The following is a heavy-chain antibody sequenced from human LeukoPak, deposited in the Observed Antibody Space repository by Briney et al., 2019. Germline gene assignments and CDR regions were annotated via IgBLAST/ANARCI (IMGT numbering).Heavy chain of an antibody. J-gene: IGHJ4*02. V-gene: IGHV1-46*01. CDR2: INPSGGST. CDR3: VRDYDSSGYYDY. D-gene: IGHD3-22*01. CDR1: GYTFTSYY. Sequence: ASVKVSCKXSGYTFTSYYMHWVRQAPAQGLEWMGIINPSGGSTSYAQKFQGRVTMTRDTSTSTVYMELSSLRSEDTAVYYCVRDYDSSGYYDYWGQGTLVTVSS.